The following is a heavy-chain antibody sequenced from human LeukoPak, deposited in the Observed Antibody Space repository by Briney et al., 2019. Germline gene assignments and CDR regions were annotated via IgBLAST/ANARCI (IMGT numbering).Heavy chain of an antibody. CDR2: FDPEDGET. CDR1: GYTLTELS. V-gene: IGHV1-24*01. Sequence: ASVKVSCKVSGYTLTELSMHWVRQAPGKGLEWMGGFDPEDGETIYAQKFQGRVTMTEDTSTDTAYMELSSLRSEDTAVYYCATVSFGLDSGSYSALGYWGQGTLVTVSS. CDR3: ATVSFGLDSGSYSALGY. J-gene: IGHJ4*02. D-gene: IGHD1-26*01.